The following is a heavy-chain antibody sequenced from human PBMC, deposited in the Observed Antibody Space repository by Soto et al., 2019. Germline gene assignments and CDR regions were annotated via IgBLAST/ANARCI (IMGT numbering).Heavy chain of an antibody. Sequence: PSETLSLTCTVSGGSISSYYWSWIRQPPGKGLEWIGYIYYSGSTNYNPSLKSRVTISVDTSKNQFSLKLSSVTAADTAVYYCARTYSSGWYGNFDYWGQGTLVTV. CDR1: GGSISSYY. D-gene: IGHD6-19*01. CDR2: IYYSGST. J-gene: IGHJ4*02. CDR3: ARTYSSGWYGNFDY. V-gene: IGHV4-59*01.